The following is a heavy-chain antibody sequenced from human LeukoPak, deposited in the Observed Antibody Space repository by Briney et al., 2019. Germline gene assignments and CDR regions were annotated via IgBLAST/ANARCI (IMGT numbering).Heavy chain of an antibody. D-gene: IGHD6-13*01. J-gene: IGHJ4*02. CDR1: GFTLSSYA. V-gene: IGHV3-23*01. CDR2: VDGGGGGT. CDR3: AKQSAGSAAWYSLHYDF. Sequence: GGSLRLSCAASGFTLSSYAMTWVRRAPGRGLEWVSSVDGGGGGTYYTDSVKGRFTISRDNSKDTLYLQMNGLRAEDTAVYFCAKQSAGSAAWYSLHYDFWGQGTLVTVSS.